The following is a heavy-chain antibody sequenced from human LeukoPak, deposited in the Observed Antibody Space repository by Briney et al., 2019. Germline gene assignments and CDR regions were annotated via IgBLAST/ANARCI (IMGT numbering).Heavy chain of an antibody. J-gene: IGHJ4*02. D-gene: IGHD4-23*01. V-gene: IGHV3-73*01. CDR2: IRSKANSYAT. CDR1: GFTFSGSA. CDR3: TRTEADYGGNSRLDY. Sequence: PGGSLRLSCAASGFTFSGSAMHWVRQASGKGLEWVGRIRSKANSYATAYAASVKGRFTISRDDSKNTAYLQMNSLKTEDTTVYYCTRTEADYGGNSRLDYWGQGTLVTVSS.